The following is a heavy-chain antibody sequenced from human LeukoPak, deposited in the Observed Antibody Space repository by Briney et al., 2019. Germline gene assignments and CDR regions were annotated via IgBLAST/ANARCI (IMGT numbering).Heavy chain of an antibody. J-gene: IGHJ4*02. V-gene: IGHV4-59*01. Sequence: SETLSLTCTVSGDSITNYFWSWIRQSPGKGLEWIGYIYYTGNTNYKPSLKSRVTISVDTSTNQFSLRLRSVTAADTAVYYCARGRVAYSAYYFDYWGRGTLVTVSS. CDR3: ARGRVAYSAYYFDY. D-gene: IGHD2-15*01. CDR2: IYYTGNT. CDR1: GDSITNYF.